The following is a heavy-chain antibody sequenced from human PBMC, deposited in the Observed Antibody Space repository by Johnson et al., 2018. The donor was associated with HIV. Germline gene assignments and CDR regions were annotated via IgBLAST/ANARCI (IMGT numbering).Heavy chain of an antibody. Sequence: MQLVESGGGLIQPGGSLRLSCAASGFTVSSNYMSWVRQAPGKGLEWVSVIYTGGTTYYADSVKGRFTISRDNSKNTLYLQMNSLRAEDTAVYYCAKVGGTTILRDAFDIWGQGTMVTVSS. CDR2: IYTGGTT. V-gene: IGHV3-66*03. CDR3: AKVGGTTILRDAFDI. CDR1: GFTVSSNY. D-gene: IGHD1-1*01. J-gene: IGHJ3*02.